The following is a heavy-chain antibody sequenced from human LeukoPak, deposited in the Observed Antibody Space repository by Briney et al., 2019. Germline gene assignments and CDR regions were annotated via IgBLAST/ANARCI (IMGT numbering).Heavy chain of an antibody. Sequence: GGSLRLSCAASGFTVSSNYMSWVRQAPGKGLEWVSVIYSGGSTYYADSVKGRFTISRDNSKNTLYLQMNSLRAEDTAVYYCARGRSSGWYKPDAFDIWGQGTMVTVSS. V-gene: IGHV3-53*01. D-gene: IGHD6-19*01. J-gene: IGHJ3*02. CDR3: ARGRSSGWYKPDAFDI. CDR1: GFTVSSNY. CDR2: IYSGGST.